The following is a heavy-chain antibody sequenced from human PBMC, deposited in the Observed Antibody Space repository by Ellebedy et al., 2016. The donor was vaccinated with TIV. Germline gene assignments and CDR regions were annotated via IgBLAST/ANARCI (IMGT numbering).Heavy chain of an antibody. CDR2: ISGSGNTI. CDR3: SREEVRGFGETD. D-gene: IGHD3-10*01. CDR1: GFTFSDYY. J-gene: IGHJ4*02. Sequence: PGGSLRLSCAASGFTFSDYYMSWIRQAPGKGLEWVSYISGSGNTIYYADSVKGRFTVSRDNARKSLYLQMNSLRAEDTAVYYCSREEVRGFGETDWGQGTLVTVSS. V-gene: IGHV3-11*01.